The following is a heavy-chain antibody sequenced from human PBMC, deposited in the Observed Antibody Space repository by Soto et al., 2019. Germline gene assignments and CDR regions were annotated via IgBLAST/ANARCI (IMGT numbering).Heavy chain of an antibody. V-gene: IGHV3-66*01. CDR1: GFTVSSNY. Sequence: EVQLVESGGGLVQPGGSLRLSCAASGFTVSSNYMSWVRQAPGKGLEWVSVIYSGGSTYYADSVKGRFAISRDNSKNTLYLQMNSLRAEDTAVYYCASGYSSSPLFYWGQGTLVTVSS. CDR2: IYSGGST. J-gene: IGHJ4*02. CDR3: ASGYSSSPLFY. D-gene: IGHD6-13*01.